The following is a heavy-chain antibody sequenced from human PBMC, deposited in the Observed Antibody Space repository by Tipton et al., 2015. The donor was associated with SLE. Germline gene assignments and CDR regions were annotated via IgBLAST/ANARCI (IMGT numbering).Heavy chain of an antibody. D-gene: IGHD5-18*01. CDR1: GASISTHY. J-gene: IGHJ4*02. CDR3: ARWDTNQEGDY. Sequence: TLSLTCRVSGASISTHYWSWIRQPPGKGLEWIGYMNNTGSTNYNPSLKTRVTISVETSKNQFSLRLRSVTAADTAVYYCARWDTNQEGDYWGQGTLVTVSS. CDR2: MNNTGST. V-gene: IGHV4-59*11.